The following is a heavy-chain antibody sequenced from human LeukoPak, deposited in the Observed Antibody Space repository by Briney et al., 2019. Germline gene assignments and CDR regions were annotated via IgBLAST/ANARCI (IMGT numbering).Heavy chain of an antibody. CDR2: INHSGST. CDR3: ASWSPPYYGSGSYYTS. Sequence: SEILSLTCAVYGGSFSGYYWSWIRQPPGKGLEWIGEINHSGSTNYNPSLKSRVTISVDTSKNQFSLKLSSVTAADTAVYYCASWSPPYYGSGSYYTSWGQGTLVTVSS. D-gene: IGHD3-10*01. J-gene: IGHJ5*02. V-gene: IGHV4-34*01. CDR1: GGSFSGYY.